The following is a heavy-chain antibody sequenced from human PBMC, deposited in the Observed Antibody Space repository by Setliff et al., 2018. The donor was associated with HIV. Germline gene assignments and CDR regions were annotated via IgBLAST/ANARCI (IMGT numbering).Heavy chain of an antibody. V-gene: IGHV1-18*01. CDR2: ISAYNGNT. Sequence: ASVKVSCKASGYTFTSYGISWVRQAPGQGLEWMGWISAYNGNTNYAQKLQGRVTMTWDTSTSTVYMELSSLRSEDTAFYYCARSAHDSETGYWGQGTLVTVPQ. D-gene: IGHD5-12*01. J-gene: IGHJ4*02. CDR3: ARSAHDSETGY. CDR1: GYTFTSYG.